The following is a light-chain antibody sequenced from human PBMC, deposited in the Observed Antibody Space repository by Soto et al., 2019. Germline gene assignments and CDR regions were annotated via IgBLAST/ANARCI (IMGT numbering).Light chain of an antibody. V-gene: IGKV4-1*01. J-gene: IGKJ4*02. Sequence: DIVMTQYPDSLAVSLGDSTTINCKTSKSLLYTSSNKNYLVWYQKKPGQPPKLLIYWASTRESGVTERFSGSGSGTDFTLTISNLQAEEVAIYYCQKFYSNPPTVGRGTKVDIK. CDR2: WAS. CDR1: KSLLYTSSNKNY. CDR3: QKFYSNPPT.